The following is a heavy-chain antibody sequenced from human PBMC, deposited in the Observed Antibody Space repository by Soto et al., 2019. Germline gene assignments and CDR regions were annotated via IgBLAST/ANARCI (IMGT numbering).Heavy chain of an antibody. CDR2: IYDRGNT. Sequence: QVQLQESAPGLVKPSETLSLTCTVSGGSIGSYYWSWIRQSPGKGLEWIGYIYDRGNTNYNPFLKNRVTISLDTSKKQLSLKVTSVTAADTAVYYCARDVLGLDVWGQGTTVIVSS. CDR1: GGSIGSYY. CDR3: ARDVLGLDV. V-gene: IGHV4-59*01. J-gene: IGHJ6*02.